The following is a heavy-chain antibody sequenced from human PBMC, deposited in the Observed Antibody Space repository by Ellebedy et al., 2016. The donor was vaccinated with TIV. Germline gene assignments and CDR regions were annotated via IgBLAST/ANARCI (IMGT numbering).Heavy chain of an antibody. Sequence: SETLSLTCSVSGVSISSSYWSWIRQAPGKGLEWIGYISSSGTTSYSPSLKSRVSISVDTSKNQFSLKLRSVTAGDTAVYYCARTFTERLGGYDTHWVLDYWGQGSLVTASS. J-gene: IGHJ4*02. CDR3: ARTFTERLGGYDTHWVLDY. CDR2: ISSSGTT. D-gene: IGHD2-15*01. CDR1: GVSISSSY. V-gene: IGHV4-59*01.